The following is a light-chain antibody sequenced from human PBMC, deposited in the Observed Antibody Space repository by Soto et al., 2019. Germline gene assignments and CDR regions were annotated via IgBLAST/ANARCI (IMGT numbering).Light chain of an antibody. J-gene: IGKJ4*01. CDR2: DAS. CDR1: QSVSSY. CDR3: QQRSNWTLLT. V-gene: IGKV3-11*01. Sequence: EIVLTQSPATLSLSPGERATLSCRASQSVSSYLAWYQQKPGQAHRLLIYDASNRATGIPARFSGSGSGTDFTLSISSLEPEDFAVYSCQQRSNWTLLTFGGATKVEIK.